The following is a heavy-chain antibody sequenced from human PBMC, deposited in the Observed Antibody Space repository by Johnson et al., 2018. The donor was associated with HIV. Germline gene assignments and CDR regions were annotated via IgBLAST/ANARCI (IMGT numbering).Heavy chain of an antibody. V-gene: IGHV3-30*14. CDR3: ATSTVSDSSSWYHLEMAFDI. CDR2: ISYDGSNK. D-gene: IGHD6-13*01. Sequence: QMLLVESGGGLVQPGRSLRLSCAASGFTFTSYAMHWVRQAPGKGLEWVAVISYDGSNKYYADSVKGRFTISRDNSKNTLYLQMGSLRAEDMAVYYCATSTVSDSSSWYHLEMAFDIWGQGTMVTVSS. CDR1: GFTFTSYA. J-gene: IGHJ3*02.